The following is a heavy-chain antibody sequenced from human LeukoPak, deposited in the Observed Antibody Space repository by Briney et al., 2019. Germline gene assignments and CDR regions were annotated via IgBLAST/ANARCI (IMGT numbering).Heavy chain of an antibody. CDR3: ARDLGSGYGGSYSDY. Sequence: SGTLSLTCAVSGGSISSSNWWSWVRQPPGKGLEWIGEIYHSGSTNYNPSLKSRVTISVDKSKNQFSLKLSSVTAADTAVYYCARDLGSGYGGSYSDYWGQGTLVTVSS. CDR2: IYHSGST. J-gene: IGHJ4*02. D-gene: IGHD3-3*01. V-gene: IGHV4-4*02. CDR1: GGSISSSNW.